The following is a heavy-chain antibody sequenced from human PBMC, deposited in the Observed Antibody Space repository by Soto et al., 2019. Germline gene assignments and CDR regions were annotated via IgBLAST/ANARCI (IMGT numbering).Heavy chain of an antibody. Sequence: GGSLRLSCSASGFTFSSYEMNLVRQAPGKGLEWVSYISGSGRTIYYTDSVRGRFTISRDNAKNSLYLQMNSLRAEDTAVYYCARDSGYDTPLHSIFEYWGEGTLVTVSS. D-gene: IGHD5-12*01. CDR2: ISGSGRTI. CDR1: GFTFSSYE. V-gene: IGHV3-48*03. CDR3: ARDSGYDTPLHSIFEY. J-gene: IGHJ4*02.